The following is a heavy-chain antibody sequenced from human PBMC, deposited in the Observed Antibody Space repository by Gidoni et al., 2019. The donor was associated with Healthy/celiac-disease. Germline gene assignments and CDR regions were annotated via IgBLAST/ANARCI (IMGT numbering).Heavy chain of an antibody. Sequence: EVQLLESGGGVVQPGGSLRLSCAAYGFTFRSDDMSWVRQAPGKGLEWVSAISGSCGSTYYAYSVKGRFTISRDNAKNTLYLQMNSLRAEDTAVYYCAKGSANYYDSSDAFDIWGQGTMVTVSS. J-gene: IGHJ3*02. CDR3: AKGSANYYDSSDAFDI. CDR1: GFTFRSDD. D-gene: IGHD3-22*01. CDR2: ISGSCGST. V-gene: IGHV3-23*01.